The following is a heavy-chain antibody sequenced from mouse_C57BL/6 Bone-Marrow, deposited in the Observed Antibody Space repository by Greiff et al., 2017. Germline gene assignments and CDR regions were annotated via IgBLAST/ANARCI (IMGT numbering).Heavy chain of an antibody. Sequence: VQLQQSGPELVKPGASVKMSCKASGYTFTDYNMHWVKQSHGKSLEWIGYINPNNGGTSYNQKFKGKATLTVNKSSSTAYMELRSLTSEDSAVYYCASPIYYDSWFAYWGQGTLVTVSA. CDR1: GYTFTDYN. D-gene: IGHD2-4*01. CDR2: INPNNGGT. CDR3: ASPIYYDSWFAY. V-gene: IGHV1-22*01. J-gene: IGHJ3*01.